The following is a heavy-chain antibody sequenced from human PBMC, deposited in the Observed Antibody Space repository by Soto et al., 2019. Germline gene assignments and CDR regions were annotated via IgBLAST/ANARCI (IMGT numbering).Heavy chain of an antibody. CDR2: ISGSGGRT. Sequence: GSLRLSCAASGFTFSRDAMSGVRQAPGKGLEWVSAISGSGGRTYYADSVKGRFTTSRDNYKNTLYLTMNSLRAEDTAVYYCAKRAVQDYDFWSGYYRDYGMDVWGQGTTVTVSS. D-gene: IGHD3-3*01. CDR1: GFTFSRDA. V-gene: IGHV3-23*01. CDR3: AKRAVQDYDFWSGYYRDYGMDV. J-gene: IGHJ6*02.